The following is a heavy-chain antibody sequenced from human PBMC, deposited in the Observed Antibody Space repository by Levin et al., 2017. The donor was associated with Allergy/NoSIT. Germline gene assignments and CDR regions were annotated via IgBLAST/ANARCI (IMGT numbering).Heavy chain of an antibody. CDR2: IYYSGST. V-gene: IGHV4-59*01. CDR3: ARWAHTAMAPRALDAFDI. D-gene: IGHD5-18*01. J-gene: IGHJ3*02. CDR1: GGSISSYY. Sequence: SQTLSLTCTVSGGSISSYYWSWIRQPPGKGLEWIGYIYYSGSTNYNPSLKSRVTISVDTSKNQFSLKLSSVTAADTAVYYCARWAHTAMAPRALDAFDIWGQGTMVTVSS.